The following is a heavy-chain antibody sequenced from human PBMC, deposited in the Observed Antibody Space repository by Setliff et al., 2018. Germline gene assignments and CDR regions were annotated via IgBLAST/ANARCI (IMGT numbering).Heavy chain of an antibody. CDR2: ISPDGTIT. V-gene: IGHV3-74*01. Sequence: PGGSLRLSCTVYGFNFNKYWMYWVRQAPGKGLEWVSRISPDGTITNYADSVKGRFTISRDNAKNTLYLQMNSLRGEDTAVYFCASIDWGENFYNTDVWGKGTTVTVS. CDR3: ASIDWGENFYNTDV. J-gene: IGHJ6*03. CDR1: GFNFNKYW. D-gene: IGHD7-27*01.